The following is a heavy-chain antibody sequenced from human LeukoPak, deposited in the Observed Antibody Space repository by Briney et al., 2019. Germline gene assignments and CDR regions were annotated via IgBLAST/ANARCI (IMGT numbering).Heavy chain of an antibody. J-gene: IGHJ4*02. CDR2: IIPIFGTA. Sequence: SVKVSCKASGYTFTGYYMHWVRQAPGQGLEWMGGIIPIFGTANYAQKFQGRVTITADKSTSTAYMELSSLRSEDTAVYYCARGNEMATITGYFDYWGQGTLVTVSS. CDR3: ARGNEMATITGYFDY. CDR1: GYTFTGYY. V-gene: IGHV1-69*06. D-gene: IGHD5-24*01.